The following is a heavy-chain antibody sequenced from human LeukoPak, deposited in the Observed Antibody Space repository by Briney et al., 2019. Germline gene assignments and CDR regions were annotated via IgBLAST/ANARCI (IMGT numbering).Heavy chain of an antibody. D-gene: IGHD2-15*01. V-gene: IGHV3-30*02. Sequence: PGGSLRLSCAASGFTFSSYGMHWVRQAPGKGLEWVAFIRYDGSNKYYADSVKGRFTISRDNSKNTLYLQMNSLRAEDTAVYYCAREPGVSGGSCYEEACYYYYMDVWGKGTTVTVSS. CDR1: GFTFSSYG. CDR3: AREPGVSGGSCYEEACYYYYMDV. J-gene: IGHJ6*03. CDR2: IRYDGSNK.